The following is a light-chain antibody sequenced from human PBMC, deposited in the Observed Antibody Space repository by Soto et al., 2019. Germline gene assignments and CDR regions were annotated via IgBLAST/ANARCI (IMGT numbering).Light chain of an antibody. J-gene: IGKJ2*01. Sequence: DIVMTQSPDSLAVSLGERATINCKSSQSVLYSSNTKNYLAWYQQKPGQPPKLLIYWASTRESGVPDRFSGSGSCTDFSLTISSLQAEDVAGHYCQQYYSNLYTFGQGTKLEIK. V-gene: IGKV4-1*01. CDR2: WAS. CDR1: QSVLYSSNTKNY. CDR3: QQYYSNLYT.